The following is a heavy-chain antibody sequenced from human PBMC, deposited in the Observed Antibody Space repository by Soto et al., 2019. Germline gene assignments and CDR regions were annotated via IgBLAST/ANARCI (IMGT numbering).Heavy chain of an antibody. CDR1: GFMFSTYL. D-gene: IGHD3-16*01. CDR2: IKQGGNEK. V-gene: IGHV3-7*01. Sequence: RLSCEASGFMFSTYLMSWVRQAPGKGLEWVANIKQGGNEKFYVDSVKGRFTISRDNAKKSLFLQMNSLRPEDTAVYYCVGALTYEVPYYYYGMDVWGQGTTVTAP. J-gene: IGHJ6*02. CDR3: VGALTYEVPYYYYGMDV.